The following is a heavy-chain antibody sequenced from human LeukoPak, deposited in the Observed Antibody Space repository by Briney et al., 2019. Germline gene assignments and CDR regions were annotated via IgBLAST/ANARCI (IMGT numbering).Heavy chain of an antibody. V-gene: IGHV3-7*01. CDR2: IKQDGSTK. CDR3: ARDTDGSLDY. CDR1: EFTFTNSW. Sequence: GGSLRLSCAAHEFTFTNSWMAWVRQAPGKGLEWVANIKQDGSTKHYAHSLKGRFTISRDNPKNSLYLQMNSLRADDTAVYYCARDTDGSLDYWGQGILVTVAS. D-gene: IGHD1-26*01. J-gene: IGHJ4*02.